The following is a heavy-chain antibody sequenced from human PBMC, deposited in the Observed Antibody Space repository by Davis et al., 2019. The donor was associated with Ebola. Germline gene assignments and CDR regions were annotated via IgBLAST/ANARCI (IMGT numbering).Heavy chain of an antibody. D-gene: IGHD5-12*01. CDR1: GGSISSYY. J-gene: IGHJ4*02. CDR3: ARDNGGYVRD. CDR2: IYYSGST. Sequence: PSETLSLTRTVSGGSISSYYWSWIRQPPGKGLEWIGYIYYSGSTNYNPSLKSRVTISVDTSKNQFSLKLSSVTAADTAVYYCARDNGGYVRDWGQGTLVTVSS. V-gene: IGHV4-59*01.